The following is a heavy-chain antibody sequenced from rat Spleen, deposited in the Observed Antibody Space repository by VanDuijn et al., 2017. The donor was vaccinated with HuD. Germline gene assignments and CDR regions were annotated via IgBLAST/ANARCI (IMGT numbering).Heavy chain of an antibody. Sequence: EVQLVESGGGLVQPGRSLKLSCAASGFTFSNYDMAWVRQAPTKGLEWVATISTSGGSTYYRDSVKGRFTISRDNAKSSLYLQMDSLRSEDTATYYCTRGGTPASGGFDYWGQGVMVTVSS. V-gene: IGHV5S23*01. CDR3: TRGGTPASGGFDY. D-gene: IGHD4-3*01. J-gene: IGHJ2*01. CDR1: GFTFSNYD. CDR2: ISTSGGST.